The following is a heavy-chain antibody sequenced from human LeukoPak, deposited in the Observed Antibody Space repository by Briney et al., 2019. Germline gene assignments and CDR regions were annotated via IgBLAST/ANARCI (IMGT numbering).Heavy chain of an antibody. J-gene: IGHJ3*01. Sequence: SETLSLTCTVSGGSISSGSYCWSWIRQPAGKVLDWIGRIYTSGSTKYNPSLKSRATISVDTSKNQFSLKLRSVTAADTAVYYCAREFWSSRSGNLQAFHVWGQGTMVTVSS. CDR3: AREFWSSRSGNLQAFHV. V-gene: IGHV4-61*02. CDR2: IYTSGST. CDR1: GGSISSGSYC. D-gene: IGHD3-10*01.